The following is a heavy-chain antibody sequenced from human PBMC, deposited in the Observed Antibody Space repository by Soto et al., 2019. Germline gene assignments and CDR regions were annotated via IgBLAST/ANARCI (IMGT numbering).Heavy chain of an antibody. J-gene: IGHJ6*02. CDR3: ASSSTSSGADYYGVDV. D-gene: IGHD6-6*01. Sequence: QVQLVQSGAEVKRPGSSVKVSCKASGGTFSRKALSWLRQAPGQGFEWMGGIIPIFRTTNYAQTFQGRVTITADESATTAYIELSGLTSEDTAVYYCASSSTSSGADYYGVDVWGQGTTVTVSS. V-gene: IGHV1-69*01. CDR2: IIPIFRTT. CDR1: GGTFSRKA.